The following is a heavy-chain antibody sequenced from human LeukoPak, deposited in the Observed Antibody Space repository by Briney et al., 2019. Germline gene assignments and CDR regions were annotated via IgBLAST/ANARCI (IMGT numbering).Heavy chain of an antibody. CDR3: ARDGDYIMPPFDY. D-gene: IGHD4-17*01. Sequence: GGSLRLSCAASGFTFTRYWMSWVRQAPGRGLEWVANIKQDGSETHYVDSVKGRFTISGDNARNLVYLQMNSLRDDDTAVYYCARDGDYIMPPFDYWGQGILVTVSS. V-gene: IGHV3-7*01. J-gene: IGHJ4*02. CDR1: GFTFTRYW. CDR2: IKQDGSET.